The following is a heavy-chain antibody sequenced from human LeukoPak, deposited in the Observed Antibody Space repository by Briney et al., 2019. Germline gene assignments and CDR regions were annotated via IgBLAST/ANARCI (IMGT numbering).Heavy chain of an antibody. V-gene: IGHV3-53*01. J-gene: IGHJ4*02. CDR2: IYSGGST. D-gene: IGHD4-17*01. Sequence: GSLRLSCAASGFTVSSSYMGWVRQAPGKGLEWVSVIYSGGSTYYADSVKGRFTISRDNSKNTLYLQMNSLRAEDTAVYYCARSPPHYGDYTFDYWGQGTLVTVSS. CDR1: GFTVSSSY. CDR3: ARSPPHYGDYTFDY.